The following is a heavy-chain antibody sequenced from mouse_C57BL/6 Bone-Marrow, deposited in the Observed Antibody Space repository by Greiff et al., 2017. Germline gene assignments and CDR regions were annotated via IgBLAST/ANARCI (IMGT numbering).Heavy chain of an antibody. CDR1: GYTFTDYY. J-gene: IGHJ4*01. V-gene: IGHV1-26*01. D-gene: IGHD2-4*01. Sequence: VQLQQSGPELVKPGASVKISCKASGYTFTDYYMNWVKQSHGKSLEWIGDINPNNGGTSYNQKFKGKATLTVDKSSSTAYMELRSLTSEDSAVYYCARDDDYDSPYYAMDYWGQGTSVTVSS. CDR2: INPNNGGT. CDR3: ARDDDYDSPYYAMDY.